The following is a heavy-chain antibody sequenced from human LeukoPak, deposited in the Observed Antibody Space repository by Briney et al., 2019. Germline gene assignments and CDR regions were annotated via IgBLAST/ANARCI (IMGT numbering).Heavy chain of an antibody. J-gene: IGHJ4*02. Sequence: GGSLRLSCAASEFTFSSYSMNWVRQAPGKGLEWVSIISARDGRTYYADSVKGRFTISRDNSKNTLYLQMNSLRVEDTAVYYCAKDRNDWKQGIDYWGQGTLVTVST. D-gene: IGHD1-1*01. CDR3: AKDRNDWKQGIDY. CDR1: EFTFSSYS. V-gene: IGHV3-23*01. CDR2: ISARDGRT.